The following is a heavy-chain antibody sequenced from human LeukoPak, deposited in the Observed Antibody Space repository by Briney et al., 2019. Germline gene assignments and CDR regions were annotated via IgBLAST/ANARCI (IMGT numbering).Heavy chain of an antibody. CDR2: IIPIFGTA. Sequence: VASVKVSCKASGGTFSSYAISWVRPAPGQGLEWMGGIIPIFGTANYAQKFQGRVTITADESTSTAYMELSSLRSEDTAVYYCARVRWIQLMPGYNWFDPWGQGTLVTVSS. D-gene: IGHD5-18*01. CDR1: GGTFSSYA. J-gene: IGHJ5*02. V-gene: IGHV1-69*13. CDR3: ARVRWIQLMPGYNWFDP.